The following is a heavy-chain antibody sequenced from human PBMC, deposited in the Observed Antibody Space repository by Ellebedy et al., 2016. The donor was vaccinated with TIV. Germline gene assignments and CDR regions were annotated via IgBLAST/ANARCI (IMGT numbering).Heavy chain of an antibody. V-gene: IGHV3-23*01. CDR3: ARKGPYSGTYYPSDY. CDR1: GFTFNDYA. J-gene: IGHJ4*01. CDR2: VSGGGGTT. Sequence: PGGSLRLSCAASGFTFNDYAMSWVRQAPGKGLEWVSDVSGGGGTTFQADSVQGRFAVSRDNSMNTVYLQMNRLRVEDTAVYYCARKGPYSGTYYPSDYWGHGTLVTVSS. D-gene: IGHD3-10*01.